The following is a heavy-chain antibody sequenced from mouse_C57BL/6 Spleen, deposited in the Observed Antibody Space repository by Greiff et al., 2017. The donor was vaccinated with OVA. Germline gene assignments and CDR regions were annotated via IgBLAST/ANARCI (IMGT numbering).Heavy chain of an antibody. Sequence: VKLMESGPELVKPGASVKLSCKASGYTFTSYDINWVKQRPGQGLEWIGWIYPRDGSTKYNEKFKGKATLTVDTSSSTAYMELHSLTSEDSAVYYCARSVWDYYGAWFAYWGQGTLVTVSA. CDR3: ARSVWDYYGAWFAY. CDR2: IYPRDGST. V-gene: IGHV1-85*01. J-gene: IGHJ3*01. CDR1: GYTFTSYD. D-gene: IGHD1-1*01.